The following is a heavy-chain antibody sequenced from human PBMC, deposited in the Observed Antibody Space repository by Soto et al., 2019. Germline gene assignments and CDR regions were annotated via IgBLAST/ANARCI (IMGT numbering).Heavy chain of an antibody. V-gene: IGHV3-33*01. CDR2: IWYDGSNK. CDR1: GFTFSSYG. CDR3: ARDRDYVGMTEVFDY. J-gene: IGHJ4*02. Sequence: QVQLVESGGGVVQPGRSLRLSCAASGFTFSSYGMHWVRQAPGKGLEWVAVIWYDGSNKYYADSVKGRFTISRENSNNTLYLQMNRLRAEDTAVYYCARDRDYVGMTEVFDYWGQGTLVTVSS. D-gene: IGHD4-17*01.